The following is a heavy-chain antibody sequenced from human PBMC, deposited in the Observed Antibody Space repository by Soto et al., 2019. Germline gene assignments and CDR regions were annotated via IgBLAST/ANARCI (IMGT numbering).Heavy chain of an antibody. Sequence: KTGGSLRLSCAASGFTFSSYSMNWVRQAPGKGLEWVSSISSSSSYIYYADSVKGRFTISRDNAKNSLYLQMSSLRAEDTAVYYCASLLLSTPDYYYYGMDVWGQGTTVTVSS. J-gene: IGHJ6*02. CDR1: GFTFSSYS. CDR2: ISSSSSYI. D-gene: IGHD2-2*01. CDR3: ASLLLSTPDYYYYGMDV. V-gene: IGHV3-21*01.